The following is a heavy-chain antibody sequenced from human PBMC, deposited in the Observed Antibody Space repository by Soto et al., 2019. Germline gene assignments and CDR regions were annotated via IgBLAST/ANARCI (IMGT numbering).Heavy chain of an antibody. V-gene: IGHV3-30-3*01. CDR3: ARANYYDSSGYYELEYYFDY. J-gene: IGHJ4*02. CDR1: GFTFSSYA. CDR2: ISYDGSNK. D-gene: IGHD3-22*01. Sequence: PGGSLRLSCAASGFTFSSYAMHWVRQAPGKGLEWVAVISYDGSNKYYADSVKGRFTISRDNSKNTLYLQMNSLRAEDTAVYYCARANYYDSSGYYELEYYFDYWGQGTLVTVSS.